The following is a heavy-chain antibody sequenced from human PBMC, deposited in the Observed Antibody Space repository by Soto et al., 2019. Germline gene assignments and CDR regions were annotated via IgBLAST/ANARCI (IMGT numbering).Heavy chain of an antibody. V-gene: IGHV4-31*03. CDR3: ARATPYYYYGMDV. Sequence: QVQLQESGPGLVKPSQTLSLTCTVSGGSISSGGDYWSWIRQHPGKGLEWIGYIYYSGSTYYNPSLKSRVTLSVDTSKNHLSLTLSSVTAADTAVYYCARATPYYYYGMDVWGQGTTVTVSS. D-gene: IGHD2-15*01. CDR1: GGSISSGGDY. J-gene: IGHJ6*02. CDR2: IYYSGST.